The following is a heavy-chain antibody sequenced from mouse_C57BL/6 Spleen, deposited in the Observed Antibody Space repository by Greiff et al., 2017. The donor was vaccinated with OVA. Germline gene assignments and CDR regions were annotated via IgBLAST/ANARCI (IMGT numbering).Heavy chain of an antibody. CDR3: ASGGYSLGY. Sequence: VQLQQSGAELAKPGASVKLSCTASGYTFTSYWMHWVNQRPGQGLEWIGYINPSSGYTKYNQKFKDKATLTADKSSSTAYMQLSSLTYEDTAVYYCASGGYSLGYWGQGTLVTVSA. J-gene: IGHJ3*02. D-gene: IGHD2-3*01. CDR1: GYTFTSYW. V-gene: IGHV1-7*01. CDR2: INPSSGYT.